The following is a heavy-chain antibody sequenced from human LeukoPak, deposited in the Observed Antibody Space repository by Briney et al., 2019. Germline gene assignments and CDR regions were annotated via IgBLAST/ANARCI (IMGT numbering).Heavy chain of an antibody. CDR3: AKVAWELFSRFDY. V-gene: IGHV3-30*02. D-gene: IGHD1-26*01. CDR1: GFTFSSYG. J-gene: IGHJ4*02. CDR2: IRYDGSNK. Sequence: GGSLRLSFAASGFTFSSYGMHWVRQAPGKGLEWVAFIRYDGSNKYYADSVKGRFTISRDNSKNTLYLQMNSPRAEDTAVYYCAKVAWELFSRFDYWGQGTLVTVSS.